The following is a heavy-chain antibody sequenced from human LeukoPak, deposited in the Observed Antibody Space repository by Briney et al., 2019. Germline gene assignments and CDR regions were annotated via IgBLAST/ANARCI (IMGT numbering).Heavy chain of an antibody. CDR1: GFTFSSYG. J-gene: IGHJ4*02. CDR2: ISYDGSNK. V-gene: IGHV3-30*03. D-gene: IGHD1-7*01. CDR3: ARAGGNNWNWNYFDY. Sequence: PGGSLRLSCAASGFTFSSYGMHWVRQAPGKGLEWVAVISYDGSNKYYADSVKGRFTISRDNSKNSLYLQMNSLRAEDTAVYYCARAGGNNWNWNYFDYWGQGTLVTVSS.